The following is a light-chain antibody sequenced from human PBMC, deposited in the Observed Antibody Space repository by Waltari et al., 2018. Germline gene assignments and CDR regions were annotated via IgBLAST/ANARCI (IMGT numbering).Light chain of an antibody. CDR2: DAS. V-gene: IGKV3D-15*01. J-gene: IGKJ5*01. Sequence: EIVMTQSPATLSVSQGGRATLSCRASQSVYTNLAWYQQKPGQAPRLLIYDASTRATGIPARFTGSGSGTEFTLTISSLQSEDSAVYSCQQYNRWPPITFGQGTRLEIK. CDR3: QQYNRWPPIT. CDR1: QSVYTN.